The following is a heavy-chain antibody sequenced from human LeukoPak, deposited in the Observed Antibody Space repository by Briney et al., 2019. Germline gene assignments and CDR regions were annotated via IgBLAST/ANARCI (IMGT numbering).Heavy chain of an antibody. CDR2: MNPNSGNT. J-gene: IGHJ4*02. CDR1: GYTFTSYD. CDR3: ARGRPGPNYGDLDY. Sequence: ASVKVSCKASGYTFTSYDINWVRQATGQGLEWMGWMNPNSGNTGYAQKFQGRVTMTRNTSKSTAYMELSSLRSEDTAVYYCARGRPGPNYGDLDYWGQGTLVTVSS. V-gene: IGHV1-8*01. D-gene: IGHD4-17*01.